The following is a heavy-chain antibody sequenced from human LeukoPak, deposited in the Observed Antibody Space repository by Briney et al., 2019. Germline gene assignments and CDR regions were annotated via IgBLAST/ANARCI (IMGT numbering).Heavy chain of an antibody. D-gene: IGHD3-9*01. CDR1: GFTFSSYA. J-gene: IGHJ6*02. Sequence: PGGSLRLSCAASGFTFSSYAMSWVRQAPGKGLEWLSYTSSGSSTIYYADAVKGRFVISRDNTKKTLDLEMNSLRAEDTAVYFSARVAHFDRGMDVWGQGTTVIVSS. CDR3: ARVAHFDRGMDV. CDR2: TSSGSSTI. V-gene: IGHV3-48*04.